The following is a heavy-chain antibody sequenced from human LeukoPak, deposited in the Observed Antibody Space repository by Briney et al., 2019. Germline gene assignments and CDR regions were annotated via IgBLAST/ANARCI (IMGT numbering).Heavy chain of an antibody. CDR3: GRAFPPLRTSSAGDL. CDR2: ISYLSSHV. D-gene: IGHD3-16*01. V-gene: IGHV3-21*01. J-gene: IGHJ4*02. CDR1: GFTFSDYD. Sequence: GGSLRLSCSASGFTFSDYDMNWVRQAPGKGLEWVSSISYLSSHVYYGDSVKGRFSISRDNAKNSLYLQMNGLGAEDTAIYYCGRAFPPLRTSSAGDLWGQGILVTVSP.